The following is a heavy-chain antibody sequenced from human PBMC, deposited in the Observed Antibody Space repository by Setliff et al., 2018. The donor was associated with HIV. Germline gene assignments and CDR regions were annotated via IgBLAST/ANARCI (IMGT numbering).Heavy chain of an antibody. V-gene: IGHV1-69*05. CDR2: INPIFGTT. J-gene: IGHJ4*02. Sequence: SVKVSCKASGYTFTGYYMYWVRQAPGQGLEWMGWINPIFGTTNYAQKFQGRVTITTDESTTTAYMELSSLRSEDTALYYCAGSILTGYYTFGADYWGQGTLVTVSS. CDR1: GYTFTGYY. D-gene: IGHD3-9*01. CDR3: AGSILTGYYTFGADY.